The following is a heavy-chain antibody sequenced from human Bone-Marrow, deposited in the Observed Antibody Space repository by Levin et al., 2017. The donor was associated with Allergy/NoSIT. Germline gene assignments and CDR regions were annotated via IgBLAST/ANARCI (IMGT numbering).Heavy chain of an antibody. CDR1: GFTFSTSL. CDR2: FSEGTGHT. Sequence: GESLKISCTASGFTFSTSLMSWVRQAPGKGLEWVAGFSEGTGHTYYAGSVKGRFTISRDNSRNTLYLQMNSLRVEDTAIYYCGKDVGLNLLKFQGPSTWFDPWGQGTVVTVSS. CDR3: GKDVGLNLLKFQGPSTWFDP. V-gene: IGHV3-23*01. J-gene: IGHJ5*02. D-gene: IGHD1-7*01.